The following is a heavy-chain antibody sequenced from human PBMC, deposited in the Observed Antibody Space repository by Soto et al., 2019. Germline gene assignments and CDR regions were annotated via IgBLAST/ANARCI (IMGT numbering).Heavy chain of an antibody. Sequence: EVPLVESGGGLVLPGGSLRLSCEASGFTFSNSWMTWVRQAPGRGLEWVANVNLDGSRKYYVDSVKGRFTISRDNAKTSLYLQLDSLRAEDTALYYCARGGSSMGDWGQGTLVTVSS. CDR2: VNLDGSRK. J-gene: IGHJ4*02. CDR3: ARGGSSMGD. CDR1: GFTFSNSW. D-gene: IGHD3-10*01. V-gene: IGHV3-7*05.